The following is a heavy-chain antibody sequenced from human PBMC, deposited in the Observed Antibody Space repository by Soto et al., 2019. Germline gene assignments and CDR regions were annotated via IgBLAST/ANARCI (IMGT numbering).Heavy chain of an antibody. J-gene: IGHJ6*02. D-gene: IGHD6-13*01. CDR1: GFTFSSYG. CDR2: ISYDGSNK. V-gene: IGHV3-30*18. CDR3: AKTAAAENYYYYGMDV. Sequence: SLRLSCAASGFTFSSYGMHWVRQAPGKGLEWVAVISYDGSNKYYADSVKGRFTISRDNSKNTLYLQMNSLRAEDTAVYYCAKTAAAENYYYYGMDVWGQGTTVTVSS.